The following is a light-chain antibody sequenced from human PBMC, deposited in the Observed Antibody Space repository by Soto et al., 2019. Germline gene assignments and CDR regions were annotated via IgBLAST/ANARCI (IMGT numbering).Light chain of an antibody. CDR3: QQYAGTLT. CDR2: GSS. V-gene: IGKV3-20*01. CDR1: QSISSSY. Sequence: EIVMTQSPGTLSLSPGERVTLSCRASQSISSSYLAWYQQKPGQAPRLLIYGSSTRATGIPDRFSGSGSGTDFTLTSSRLEPEDFAVYYCQQYAGTLTFGGGTKVEIK. J-gene: IGKJ4*01.